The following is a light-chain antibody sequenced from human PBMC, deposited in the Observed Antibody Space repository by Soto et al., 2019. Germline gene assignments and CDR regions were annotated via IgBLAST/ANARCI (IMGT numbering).Light chain of an antibody. CDR3: QVWDSSNDHVI. CDR2: YNT. Sequence: SYELTQPPSVSVAPGKTARITCGGNNIGSKGVHWYQQKPGQAPVLVIYYNTDRPSGIPERFSGSNSGNTATLTISRVEAGDEADYYCQVWDSSNDHVIFGGVTKVTVL. CDR1: NIGSKG. J-gene: IGLJ2*01. V-gene: IGLV3-21*04.